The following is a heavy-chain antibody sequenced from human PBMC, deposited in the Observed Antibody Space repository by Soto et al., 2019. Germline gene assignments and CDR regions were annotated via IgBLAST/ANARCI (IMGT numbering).Heavy chain of an antibody. J-gene: IGHJ4*02. CDR2: ISGSGGST. CDR1: GFTFSSYA. Sequence: EVQLLESGGGLVQPGGSLRLSCAASGFTFSSYAMSWVRQAPGKGLEWVSAISGSGGSTYYADSVKGRFTISRDNSKNTLYLQMNSLRAEDTAVYYCAKDTITAPRGMSSGTFDYWGQGTLVTVSS. CDR3: AKDTITAPRGMSSGTFDY. V-gene: IGHV3-23*01. D-gene: IGHD6-19*01.